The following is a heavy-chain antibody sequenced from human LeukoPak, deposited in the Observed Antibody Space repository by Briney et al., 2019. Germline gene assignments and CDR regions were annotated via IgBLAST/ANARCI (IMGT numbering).Heavy chain of an antibody. J-gene: IGHJ4*02. D-gene: IGHD6-6*01. CDR1: GGSITSGGYY. V-gene: IGHV4-31*03. Sequence: PSETLSLTCTVSGGSITSGGYYWCWIRHHPGKGLEWIGYIYYSGSTHYNPSLKSRVTISVDTSKNQFSLKLSSVTAADTAVYYCARRFYSSSSFDYWGQGTLVTVSS. CDR3: ARRFYSSSSFDY. CDR2: IYYSGST.